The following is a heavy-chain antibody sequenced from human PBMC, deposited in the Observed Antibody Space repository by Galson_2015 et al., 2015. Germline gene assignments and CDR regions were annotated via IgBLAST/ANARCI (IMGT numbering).Heavy chain of an antibody. J-gene: IGHJ4*02. Sequence: SLRLSCAASGFTFSSYAMSWVRQAPGKGLEWVSAISGSGGSTYYADSVKGRFTISRDNSKNTLYLQMNSLRAEDTAVYYCAKGYCSGGSCSSYFDYWGQGTLVTVSS. V-gene: IGHV3-23*01. D-gene: IGHD2-15*01. CDR1: GFTFSSYA. CDR2: ISGSGGST. CDR3: AKGYCSGGSCSSYFDY.